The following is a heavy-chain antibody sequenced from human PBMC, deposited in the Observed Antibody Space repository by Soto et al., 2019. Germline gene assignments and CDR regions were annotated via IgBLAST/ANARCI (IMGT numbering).Heavy chain of an antibody. CDR2: INGDGSGT. V-gene: IGHV3-74*01. J-gene: IGHJ4*02. CDR3: ARGIFGSGTANDY. CDR1: GFTFSGSW. Sequence: EVQLVESGGGLVQPGGSLRLSCAASGFTFSGSWMHWVRQAPGKGLVWVSRINGDGSGTSYADFVTGRFTISRDDAKNTLSLQRNGMRAEDTAVYYCARGIFGSGTANDYWGQGTLVTVSS. D-gene: IGHD3-10*01.